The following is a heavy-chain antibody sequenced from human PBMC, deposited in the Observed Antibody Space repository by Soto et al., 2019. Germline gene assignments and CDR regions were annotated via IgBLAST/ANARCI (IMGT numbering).Heavy chain of an antibody. CDR3: ARRLGLRWSKGYYYYYMDV. D-gene: IGHD3-3*01. Sequence: QVQLQESGPGLVKPSETLSLTCTVSGGSISSYYWSWIRQPPGKGLEWIGYIYYSGSTNYNPSLKSRVTISVDTSKNQFSLKLSSVTAADTAVYYCARRLGLRWSKGYYYYYMDVWGKGTTVTVSS. CDR2: IYYSGST. J-gene: IGHJ6*03. V-gene: IGHV4-59*08. CDR1: GGSISSYY.